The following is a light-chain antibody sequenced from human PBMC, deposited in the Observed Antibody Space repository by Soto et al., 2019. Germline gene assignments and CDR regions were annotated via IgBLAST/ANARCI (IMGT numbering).Light chain of an antibody. J-gene: IGKJ1*01. Sequence: IVLTQSPATLSLSPGERATLSCRASQRVSSYLAWYQQRPGQAPRLLIYDGSSRATGIPARFSGSGSGTDFTLTISRLEPEDFAVYYCQQYGSSGTFGQGTKVDIK. V-gene: IGKV3-20*01. CDR1: QRVSSY. CDR2: DGS. CDR3: QQYGSSGT.